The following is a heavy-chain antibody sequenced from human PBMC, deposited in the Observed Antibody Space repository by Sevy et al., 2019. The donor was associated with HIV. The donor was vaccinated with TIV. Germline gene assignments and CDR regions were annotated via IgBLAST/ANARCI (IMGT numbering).Heavy chain of an antibody. V-gene: IGHV4-34*01. CDR1: GGSFSGYY. D-gene: IGHD3-10*01. J-gene: IGHJ4*02. CDR3: AGFARAGTRGYYGSGSTTYFDY. Sequence: SETLSLTCAVYGGSFSGYYWSWIRQPPGKGLEWIGEINHSGSTNYNPSLKSRVTISVDTSKNQFSLKLSSVTAADTAVYYCAGFARAGTRGYYGSGSTTYFDYWGQGTLVTVSS. CDR2: INHSGST.